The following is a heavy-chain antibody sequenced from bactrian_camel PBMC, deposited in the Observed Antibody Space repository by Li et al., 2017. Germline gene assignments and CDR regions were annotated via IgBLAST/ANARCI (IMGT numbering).Heavy chain of an antibody. CDR1: GAPFDDGD. J-gene: IGHJ4*01. CDR3: AAKNSQSSWPPCNDWPPYNY. Sequence: HVQLVESGGGSVETGGSLKLSCTTSGAPFDDGDMGWYRQAPGIECKLISTIVFGGSTFYSDSVKGRFTISHDNVKNTMFLQMNNLTPEDTAVYYCAAKNSQSSWPPCNDWPPYNYWGQGTQVTVS. D-gene: IGHD1*01. CDR2: IVFGGST. V-gene: IGHV3S53*01.